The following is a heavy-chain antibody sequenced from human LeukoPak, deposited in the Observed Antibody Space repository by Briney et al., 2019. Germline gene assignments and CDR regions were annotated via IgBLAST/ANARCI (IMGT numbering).Heavy chain of an antibody. D-gene: IGHD4-17*01. CDR3: ARLQAPNDYGDYAPGES. Sequence: SETLSLTCTVSGGSISSTTYYWGWIRQPPGKGLEWIATIYYSGSTYYNPSLKSRVTISVDTSKNQFSLKLSSVTAADTAVYYCARLQAPNDYGDYAPGESWGQGTMVTVSS. CDR2: IYYSGST. V-gene: IGHV4-39*07. CDR1: GGSISSTTYY. J-gene: IGHJ3*01.